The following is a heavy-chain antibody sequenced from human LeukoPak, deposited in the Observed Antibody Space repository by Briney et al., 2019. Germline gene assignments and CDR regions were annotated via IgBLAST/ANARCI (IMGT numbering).Heavy chain of an antibody. D-gene: IGHD2-15*01. Sequence: GGSLRLSCAASGFTFSGYSMNWVRQAPGKGLEWVSSISSSSSYIYYADSVKGRFTISRDNAKNSLFLQMNSLRAEDTAVYYCARVLRYCSGGNCYSGGLGYMDVWGKGTTVTISS. CDR3: ARVLRYCSGGNCYSGGLGYMDV. V-gene: IGHV3-21*04. CDR1: GFTFSGYS. CDR2: ISSSSSYI. J-gene: IGHJ6*03.